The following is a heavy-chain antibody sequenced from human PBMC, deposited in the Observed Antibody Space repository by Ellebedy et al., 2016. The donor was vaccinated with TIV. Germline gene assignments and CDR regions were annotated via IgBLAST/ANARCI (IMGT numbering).Heavy chain of an antibody. D-gene: IGHD5-12*01. J-gene: IGHJ6*02. CDR3: ARGGWDIVADYYGMDV. CDR1: GGSISSYY. Sequence: MPSETLSLTCTVSGGSISSYYWSWIRQPPGKGLEWIGYIYYSGSTNYNPSLKSRVTISVDTSKNQFSLKLSSVTAADTAVYYCARGGWDIVADYYGMDVWGQGTTVTVSS. V-gene: IGHV4-59*01. CDR2: IYYSGST.